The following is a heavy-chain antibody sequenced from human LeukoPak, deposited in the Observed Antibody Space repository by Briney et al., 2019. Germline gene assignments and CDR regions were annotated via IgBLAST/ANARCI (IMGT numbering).Heavy chain of an antibody. J-gene: IGHJ4*02. CDR3: ARDIVNGPFVTSLES. CDR2: ISRDGNTE. D-gene: IGHD2-8*01. Sequence: GGSLRLSCAASGFSLTTYPMNWIRQVPGKGLEWVSHISRDGNTEYYADSVRVRFTMSRDNAKNSLDLHMNSLRTEDTAVYYCARDIVNGPFVTSLESWGQGALVTVSS. CDR1: GFSLTTYP. V-gene: IGHV3-48*03.